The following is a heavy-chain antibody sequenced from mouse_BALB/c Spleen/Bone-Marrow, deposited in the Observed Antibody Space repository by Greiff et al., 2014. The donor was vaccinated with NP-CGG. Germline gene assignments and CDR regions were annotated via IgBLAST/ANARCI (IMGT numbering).Heavy chain of an antibody. D-gene: IGHD1-1*01. Sequence: DVQLQESGAELVKPGASVKLSCTASGSNIKDTYMHWVKQRPEQGLEWIGRIDPADGNTKYDPKFQGKATITADTSSNTAYLQLSSLTSEDTAVYYCAPYYYGSSQFAYWGQGTLVTVSA. CDR2: IDPADGNT. CDR3: APYYYGSSQFAY. V-gene: IGHV14-3*02. J-gene: IGHJ3*01. CDR1: GSNIKDTY.